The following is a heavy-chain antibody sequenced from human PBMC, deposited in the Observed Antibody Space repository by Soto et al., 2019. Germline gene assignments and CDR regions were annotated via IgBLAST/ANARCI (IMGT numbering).Heavy chain of an antibody. V-gene: IGHV1-18*01. Sequence: QVQLVQSGAEVKKPGASVKVSCNTSGYTFTSYGISWVRQAPGQGLEWMGWTSAYNGNTHYAQKFQDRVTMTTDTSTSTVYMELRSLRSDDTAVFYCARFRALLVVVPTDFDYWGQGTLVTVSS. CDR1: GYTFTSYG. D-gene: IGHD2-2*01. CDR2: TSAYNGNT. CDR3: ARFRALLVVVPTDFDY. J-gene: IGHJ4*02.